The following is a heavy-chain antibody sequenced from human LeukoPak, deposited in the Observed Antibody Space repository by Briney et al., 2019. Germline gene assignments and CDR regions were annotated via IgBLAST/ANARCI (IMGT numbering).Heavy chain of an antibody. CDR2: INPNSGGT. Sequence: ASVTLSFTSSGYPFTVYYMHWVRQAPGQGLEWMACINPNSGGTNYSQKFQGRVTVTRDTSISTAYMELSRLRSDDTAVYYCARGMEPLNLYYMDVWGKGTTVTVSS. CDR3: ARGMEPLNLYYMDV. V-gene: IGHV1-2*02. CDR1: GYPFTVYY. D-gene: IGHD1-26*01. J-gene: IGHJ6*03.